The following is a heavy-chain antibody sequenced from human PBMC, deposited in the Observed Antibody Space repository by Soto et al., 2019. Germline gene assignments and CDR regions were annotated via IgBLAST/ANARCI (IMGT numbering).Heavy chain of an antibody. CDR2: IIPIFGTA. D-gene: IGHD2-15*01. J-gene: IGHJ3*02. CDR3: ARGEKNWGCSGGSCWAFAFDI. Sequence: GASVKVSCKASGGTFSSYAISWVRQAPGQGLEWMGGIIPIFGTANYAQKFQGRVTITADKSTSTAYMELSSLRSEDTAVYYCARGEKNWGCSGGSCWAFAFDIWGQGTMVNVSS. V-gene: IGHV1-69*06. CDR1: GGTFSSYA.